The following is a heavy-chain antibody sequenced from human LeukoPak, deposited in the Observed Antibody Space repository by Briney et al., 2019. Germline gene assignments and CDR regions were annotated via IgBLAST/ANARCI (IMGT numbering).Heavy chain of an antibody. D-gene: IGHD3-10*01. CDR1: GGSISSYY. Sequence: SETLSLTCTVSGGSISSYYWGWIRQPPGKGLEWIGSIYYSGSTYYNPSLKSRVTISVDTSKNQFSLKLSSVTAADTAVYYCARGPLIAFYYGSGSYYYFDYWGQGTLVTVSS. J-gene: IGHJ4*02. CDR3: ARGPLIAFYYGSGSYYYFDY. CDR2: IYYSGST. V-gene: IGHV4-39*07.